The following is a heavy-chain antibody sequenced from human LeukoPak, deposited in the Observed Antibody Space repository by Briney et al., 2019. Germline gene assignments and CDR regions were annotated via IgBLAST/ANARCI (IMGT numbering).Heavy chain of an antibody. CDR3: ARGGYSSSWYFAFDI. J-gene: IGHJ3*02. CDR1: GFTFSSYS. CDR2: ISSSSSYI. D-gene: IGHD6-13*01. Sequence: GGSLRLSCAASGFTFSSYSMNWVRQAPGKGLEWVSSISSSSSYIYYADSVKGRFTISRDNAKNSLYLQMNSLRAEDTAVYYCARGGYSSSWYFAFDIWGQGTMVTVSS. V-gene: IGHV3-21*01.